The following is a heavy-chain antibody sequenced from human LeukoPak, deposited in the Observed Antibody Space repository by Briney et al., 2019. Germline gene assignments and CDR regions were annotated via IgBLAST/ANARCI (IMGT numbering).Heavy chain of an antibody. CDR3: ARGLHRIAVAGTGSFPFDY. Sequence: GGSLRLSCAASGFTFSSYAMSWVRQAPGKGLEWVSGISGSGGSTYYADSVKGRFTISRDNSKNTLYLQMNSLRAEDTAIYYCARGLHRIAVAGTGSFPFDYWGQGTLVTVSS. CDR1: GFTFSSYA. J-gene: IGHJ4*02. CDR2: ISGSGGST. V-gene: IGHV3-23*01. D-gene: IGHD6-19*01.